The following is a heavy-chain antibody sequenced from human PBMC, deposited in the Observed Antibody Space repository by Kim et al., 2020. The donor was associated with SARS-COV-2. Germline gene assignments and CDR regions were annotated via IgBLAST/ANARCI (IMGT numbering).Heavy chain of an antibody. Sequence: ASVKVSCKASGYTFINYPINWVRQAPGQGLEWMGWINTNTRNPTYAQGFTGRFVFSLDTSVTTAYLQISSLKADDTAVYYCATERPPVGGATDYWGQGTLVTVSS. V-gene: IGHV7-4-1*02. CDR3: ATERPPVGGATDY. D-gene: IGHD1-26*01. CDR2: INTNTRNP. J-gene: IGHJ4*02. CDR1: GYTFINYP.